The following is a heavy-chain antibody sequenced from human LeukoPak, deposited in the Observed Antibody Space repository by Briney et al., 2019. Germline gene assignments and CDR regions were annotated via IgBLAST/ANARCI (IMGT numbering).Heavy chain of an antibody. V-gene: IGHV4-39*07. D-gene: IGHD3-22*01. CDR3: ARGFGAMIRFFDY. CDR2: IYYSGST. Sequence: SETLSLTCTVSGGSIGSTSYYWGWIRQPPGKGLEWIGSIYYSGSTNYNPSLKSRVTISVDTSKNQFSLKLSSVTAADTAVYYCARGFGAMIRFFDYWGQGTLVTVSS. CDR1: GGSIGSTSYY. J-gene: IGHJ4*02.